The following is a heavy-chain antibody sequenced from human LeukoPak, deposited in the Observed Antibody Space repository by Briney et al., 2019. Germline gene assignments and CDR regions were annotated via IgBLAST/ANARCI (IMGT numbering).Heavy chain of an antibody. J-gene: IGHJ6*03. CDR1: GFTFSSYW. Sequence: GGSLRLSCAASGFTFSSYWMSWVRQAPGKGLEWVANIKQDGSEKYYVDSVKGRFTISRDNAKNSLYLQMNSLRAEDTAVYYCARVSVATIWQDYYYYMDVWGKGTTVTVSS. CDR3: ARVSVATIWQDYYYYMDV. CDR2: IKQDGSEK. D-gene: IGHD5-12*01. V-gene: IGHV3-7*01.